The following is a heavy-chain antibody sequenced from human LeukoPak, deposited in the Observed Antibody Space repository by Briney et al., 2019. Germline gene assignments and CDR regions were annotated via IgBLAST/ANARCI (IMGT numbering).Heavy chain of an antibody. CDR3: ARGNNRRSFDY. Sequence: SETLSLTCTVSGGSISSGGYYWSWIRQHPGKGLEWIGYIYYSGSTYYNPSLKSRVTISVDTSKNQFSLKPNSVTAADTAVYYCARGNNRRSFDYWGQGTLVTVSS. V-gene: IGHV4-31*03. CDR1: GGSISSGGYY. D-gene: IGHD1-14*01. CDR2: IYYSGST. J-gene: IGHJ4*02.